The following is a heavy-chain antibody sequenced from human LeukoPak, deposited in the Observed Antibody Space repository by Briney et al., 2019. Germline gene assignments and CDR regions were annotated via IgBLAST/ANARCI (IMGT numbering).Heavy chain of an antibody. D-gene: IGHD3-3*01. CDR3: AREVAYYDFWSGYRADAFDI. J-gene: IGHJ3*02. CDR2: IYHSGST. V-gene: IGHV4-38-2*02. Sequence: PSETLSLTCTVSGYSISSGYYWGWIRQPPGKGLEWIGSIYHSGSTYYNPSLKSRVTISVDTSKNQFSLKLSSVTAADTAVYYCAREVAYYDFWSGYRADAFDIWGQGTMVTVSS. CDR1: GYSISSGYY.